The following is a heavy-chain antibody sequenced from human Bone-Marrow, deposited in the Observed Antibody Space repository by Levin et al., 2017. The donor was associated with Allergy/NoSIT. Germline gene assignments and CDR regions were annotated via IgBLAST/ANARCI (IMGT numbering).Heavy chain of an antibody. Sequence: GESLKISCAASGFTFSDFSMNWVRQAPGKGLEWVSSISGGSSYIYYADSVKGRFTISRDNAKNSLYLQMDSLRAEDTAVYYCAGKTHDYGDYWGQGTLVSVSS. CDR1: GFTFSDFS. CDR2: ISGGSSYI. CDR3: AGKTHDYGDY. J-gene: IGHJ4*02. V-gene: IGHV3-21*01.